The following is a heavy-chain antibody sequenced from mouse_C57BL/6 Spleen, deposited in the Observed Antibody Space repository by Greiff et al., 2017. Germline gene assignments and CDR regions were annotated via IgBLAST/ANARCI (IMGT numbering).Heavy chain of an antibody. CDR2: IDPSDSYT. V-gene: IGHV1-59*01. Sequence: QVQLQQPGAELVRPGTSVKLSCKASGYTFTSYWMHWVKQRPEQGLEWIGVIDPSDSYTNYNQKFKGKATLTVDTSSSTAYMQLSSLTSEDSAVYYCARRSQIYYDPYWYFDVWGTGTTVTVSS. J-gene: IGHJ1*03. CDR3: ARRSQIYYDPYWYFDV. D-gene: IGHD2-4*01. CDR1: GYTFTSYW.